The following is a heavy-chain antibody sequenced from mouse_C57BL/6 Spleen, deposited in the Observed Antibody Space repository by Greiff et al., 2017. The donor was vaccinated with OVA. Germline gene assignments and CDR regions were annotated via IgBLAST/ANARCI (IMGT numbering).Heavy chain of an antibody. Sequence: QVQLQQPGAELVMPGASVKLSCKASGYTFTSYWMHWVKQRPGQGLEWIGEIDPSDSYTNYNQKFKGKSTLTVDKSSSTAYMQLSSLTSEDSAVYYCARGNDCPLYYAMDYWGQGTSVTVSS. CDR1: GYTFTSYW. J-gene: IGHJ4*01. V-gene: IGHV1-69*01. CDR2: IDPSDSYT. D-gene: IGHD2-4*01. CDR3: ARGNDCPLYYAMDY.